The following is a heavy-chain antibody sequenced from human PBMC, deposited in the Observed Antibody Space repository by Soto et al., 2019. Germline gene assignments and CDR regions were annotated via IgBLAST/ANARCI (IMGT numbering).Heavy chain of an antibody. Sequence: ASVKVSCKASGGTFSSYTISWVRQAPGQGLEWMGRIIPIVGIANYAQKSQGRVTITADKSTSTAYMELSSLRSEDTAVYYCARVSGSYYYGMDVWGQGTTVTVSS. CDR3: ARVSGSYYYGMDV. CDR2: IIPIVGIA. J-gene: IGHJ6*02. CDR1: GGTFSSYT. V-gene: IGHV1-69*02.